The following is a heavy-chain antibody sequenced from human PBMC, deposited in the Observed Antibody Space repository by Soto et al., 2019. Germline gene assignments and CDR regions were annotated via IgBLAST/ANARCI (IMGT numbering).Heavy chain of an antibody. V-gene: IGHV2-5*02. CDR1: GFSLSTSGVG. CDR3: ARTPLAGDSAWFDP. Sequence: SGPTLVNPTQTLTLTCTFSGFSLSTSGVGVGWIRQPPGKALEWLALIYWDDDKRYSPSLKSRLTITKDTSKNQVVLTMTNMDPVDTATYYFARTPLAGDSAWFDPWGQGTLVTVSS. J-gene: IGHJ5*02. CDR2: IYWDDDK. D-gene: IGHD6-19*01.